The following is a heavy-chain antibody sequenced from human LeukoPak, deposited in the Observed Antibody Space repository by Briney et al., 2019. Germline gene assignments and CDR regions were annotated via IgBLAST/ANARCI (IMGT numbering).Heavy chain of an antibody. V-gene: IGHV1-46*01. D-gene: IGHD3-3*02. CDR1: RYTFTKYY. CDR3: ARAFLEWLSPFDY. CDR2: MNPSDGYT. Sequence: ASVKVSCKASRYTFTKYYIHWIRQAPGQGLEWMGIMNPSDGYTAYAQNFQGRVTMTRDASTSTGYMELTSLRSDDTAVYFCARAFLEWLSPFDYWGQGTLVTVSS. J-gene: IGHJ4*02.